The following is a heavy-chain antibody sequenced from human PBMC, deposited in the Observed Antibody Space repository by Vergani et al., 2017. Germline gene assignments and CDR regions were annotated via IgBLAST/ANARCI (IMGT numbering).Heavy chain of an antibody. J-gene: IGHJ6*02. CDR1: GFTFSSYS. Sequence: EVQLVESGGGLVKPGGSLRLSCAASGFTFSSYSMNWVRQAPGKGLEWVSSISSSSSYIYYADSVKGRFTISRDNAKNSLYLQMNSLRAEDTAVYYCASMYSSSWYDYCYYGMDVWGQGTTVTVSS. CDR3: ASMYSSSWYDYCYYGMDV. CDR2: ISSSSSYI. V-gene: IGHV3-21*01. D-gene: IGHD6-13*01.